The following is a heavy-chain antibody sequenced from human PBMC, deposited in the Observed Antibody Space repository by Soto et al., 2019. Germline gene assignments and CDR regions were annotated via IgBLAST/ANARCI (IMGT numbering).Heavy chain of an antibody. Sequence: QVQLVQSGAEVKKPGSSVKVSCKASGGTFSSYAISWVRQAPGQGLEWMGGIIPIFGTANYAQKFQGRVTITADESTSTAYMELSSLRSEDTAVYYCVLAKYYDILTGYYPRGMDVWGQGTTVTVSS. CDR3: VLAKYYDILTGYYPRGMDV. CDR2: IIPIFGTA. D-gene: IGHD3-9*01. CDR1: GGTFSSYA. V-gene: IGHV1-69*12. J-gene: IGHJ6*02.